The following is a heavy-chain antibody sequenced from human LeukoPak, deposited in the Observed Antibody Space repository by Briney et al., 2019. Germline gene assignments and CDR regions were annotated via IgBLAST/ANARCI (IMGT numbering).Heavy chain of an antibody. D-gene: IGHD4-17*01. CDR3: ARAGYYGAHFDY. V-gene: IGHV4-39*07. CDR1: GGSISSHNYY. J-gene: IGHJ4*02. Sequence: SQTLSLTCTVSGGSISSHNYYWSWIRQPPGKGLEWIGSIYYSGSTYYNPSLKSRVTISVDTSKNQFSLKLSSVTAADTAVYYCARAGYYGAHFDYWGQGTLVTVSS. CDR2: IYYSGST.